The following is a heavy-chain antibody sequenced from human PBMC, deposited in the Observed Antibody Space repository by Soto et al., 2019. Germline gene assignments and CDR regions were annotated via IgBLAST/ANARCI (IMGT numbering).Heavy chain of an antibody. CDR3: APNYGGNSALFDP. J-gene: IGHJ5*02. V-gene: IGHV4-31*03. CDR1: GGSISSGGYY. CDR2: IYYSGST. Sequence: SETLSLTCTVSGGSISSGGYYWSWIRQHPGKGLEWIGYIYYSGSTYYNPSLKSRVTISVDTSKNQFSLKLSSVTAADTAVYYCAPNYGGNSALFDPWGQGTLVTVSS. D-gene: IGHD4-17*01.